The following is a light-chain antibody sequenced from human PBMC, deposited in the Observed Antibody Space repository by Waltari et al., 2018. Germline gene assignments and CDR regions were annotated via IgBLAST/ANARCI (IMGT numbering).Light chain of an antibody. CDR2: EVS. J-gene: IGLJ2*01. Sequence: QSALTQPAYVSGSPGQSIPISCTGTSSDVGSYNLVSWYQQHPGKAPKLMIYEVSKRPSGVSNRFSGSKSGNTASLTISGLQAEDEADYYCCSYAGSSTLVFGGGTKLTVL. CDR3: CSYAGSSTLV. V-gene: IGLV2-23*02. CDR1: SSDVGSYNL.